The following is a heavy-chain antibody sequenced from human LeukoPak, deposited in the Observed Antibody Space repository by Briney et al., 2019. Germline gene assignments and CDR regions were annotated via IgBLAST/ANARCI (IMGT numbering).Heavy chain of an antibody. CDR3: ARAPFKAIVATDHYYFDY. V-gene: IGHV3-21*01. D-gene: IGHD5-12*01. J-gene: IGHJ4*02. CDR1: GFTFSSYS. CDR2: ISSSSSYI. Sequence: PGGSLRLSCAASGFTFSSYSMNWVRQAPGKGLEWVSSISSSSSYIYYADSVKGRFTISRDNAKNSLYLQMNSLRAEDTAVYYCARAPFKAIVATDHYYFDYWGQGTLVTVSS.